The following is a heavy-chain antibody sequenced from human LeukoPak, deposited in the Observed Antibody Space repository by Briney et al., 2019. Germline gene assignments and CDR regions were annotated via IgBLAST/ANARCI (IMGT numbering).Heavy chain of an antibody. J-gene: IGHJ4*02. D-gene: IGHD6-19*01. CDR2: ISWNSGSI. Sequence: PGGSLRLSCAASGFTFDDYAMHWVRQAPGKGLEWVSGISWNSGSIGYADSVKGRFTISRDNAKNSLYLQMNSLRAEDTALYYCAKGVRYSSGWYSNFDYWGQGTLVTVSS. CDR1: GFTFDDYA. CDR3: AKGVRYSSGWYSNFDY. V-gene: IGHV3-9*01.